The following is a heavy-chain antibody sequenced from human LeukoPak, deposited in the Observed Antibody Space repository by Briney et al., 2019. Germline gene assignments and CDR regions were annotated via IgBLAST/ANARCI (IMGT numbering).Heavy chain of an antibody. CDR1: GGSISGYY. D-gene: IGHD1-1*01. V-gene: IGHV4-59*01. CDR2: IYYSGST. CDR3: ARAHWNGFDY. J-gene: IGHJ4*02. Sequence: SETLSLTCTVSGGSISGYYWSWIRQPPGKGLEWIGYIYYSGSTNYNPSLKSRVTISVDTSKNQFSLKLSSVTAADTAVYYCARAHWNGFDYWGQGTLVTVSS.